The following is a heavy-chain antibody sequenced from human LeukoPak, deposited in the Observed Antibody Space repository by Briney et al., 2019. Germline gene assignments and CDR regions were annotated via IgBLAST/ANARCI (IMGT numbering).Heavy chain of an antibody. CDR2: IGNSAGYT. Sequence: PGESLRLSCAASGFTFSTFAMSWVRQAPGKGLEWVSTIGNSAGYTYYADSVKGRFTISIDNSKNTLYLQMNSLRAGDTAVYYCAKDEGWELKGYYLDYWGQGILVTVSS. CDR3: AKDEGWELKGYYLDY. J-gene: IGHJ4*02. D-gene: IGHD1-26*01. CDR1: GFTFSTFA. V-gene: IGHV3-23*01.